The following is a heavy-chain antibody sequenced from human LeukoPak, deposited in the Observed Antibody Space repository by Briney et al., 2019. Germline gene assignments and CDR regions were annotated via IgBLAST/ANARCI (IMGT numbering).Heavy chain of an antibody. V-gene: IGHV3-74*01. CDR3: ARAPSEIGGYYPEYFRH. Sequence: GGSLRLSCAASGFTFSSYWMHWVRQAPGKGQVWVSRIKSEGKTNYADSVKGRFTISRDNAKNTVSLQMNSLRAEDTGVYYCARAPSEIGGYYPEYFRHWGQGTLVTVSS. D-gene: IGHD3-22*01. CDR1: GFTFSSYW. CDR2: IKSEGKT. J-gene: IGHJ1*01.